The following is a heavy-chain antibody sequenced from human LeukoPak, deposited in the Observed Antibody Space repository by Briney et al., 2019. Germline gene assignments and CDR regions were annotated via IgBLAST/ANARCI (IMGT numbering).Heavy chain of an antibody. CDR2: ISSTSGDI. J-gene: IGHJ4*02. D-gene: IGHD3-10*01. Sequence: GGSLRLSCAASGFTFSTFALIWVRQPPGKGLEWVSSISSTSGDIYYADSVKGRFTIFRDNAKDSLYLQMNSLRTEDTAVYYCASQGRRGFDYWGQGILVTVSS. CDR3: ASQGRRGFDY. CDR1: GFTFSTFA. V-gene: IGHV3-21*01.